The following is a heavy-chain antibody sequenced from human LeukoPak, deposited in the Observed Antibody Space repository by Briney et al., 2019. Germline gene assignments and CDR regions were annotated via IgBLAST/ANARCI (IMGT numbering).Heavy chain of an antibody. CDR1: GFTFSNYG. J-gene: IGHJ4*02. CDR3: NRGANGEGGFDS. V-gene: IGHV3-33*01. D-gene: IGHD1-26*01. CDR2: IWYDGSN. Sequence: GGSLRLSCAASGFTFSNYGMHWVRQAPGKGLEWVAVIWYDGSNNYADSVKGRFTISRDNSKSTLYLQMTSLRAEDTAVYYCNRGANGEGGFDSWGQGTLVTVSS.